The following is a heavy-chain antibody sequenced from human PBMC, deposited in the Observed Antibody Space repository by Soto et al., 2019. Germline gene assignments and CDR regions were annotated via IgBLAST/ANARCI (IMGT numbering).Heavy chain of an antibody. V-gene: IGHV3-23*01. Sequence: LRLSCAASGFTFSSYAMSWVRQAPGKGLEWVSAISGSGGSTYYADSVKGRFTISRDNSKNTLYLQMNSLRAEDTAVYYCAKDLPIAVAGTPGPWGQGTLVTVSS. CDR1: GFTFSSYA. J-gene: IGHJ4*02. D-gene: IGHD6-19*01. CDR2: ISGSGGST. CDR3: AKDLPIAVAGTPGP.